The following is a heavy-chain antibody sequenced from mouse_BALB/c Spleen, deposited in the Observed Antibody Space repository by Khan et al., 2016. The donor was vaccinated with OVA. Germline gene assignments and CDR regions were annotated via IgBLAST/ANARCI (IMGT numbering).Heavy chain of an antibody. D-gene: IGHD2-1*01. CDR3: ERGYYGKPFSY. Sequence: EVELVESGGGLVKPGGSLKLSCAASGFTFSDYYMYWVRQTPEKRLEWVATISDGGSYTYYPDSVKGRFTISRDDAKNNLYLQMSSLKSEDTAIYYWERGYYGKPFSYWGQGTLVNVSA. V-gene: IGHV5-4*02. CDR1: GFTFSDYY. J-gene: IGHJ3*01. CDR2: ISDGGSYT.